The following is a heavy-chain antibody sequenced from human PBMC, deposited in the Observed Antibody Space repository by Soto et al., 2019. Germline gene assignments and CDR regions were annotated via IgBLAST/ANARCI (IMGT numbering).Heavy chain of an antibody. V-gene: IGHV4-30-4*01. CDR1: GGSISSGDYY. CDR2: IYYSGAT. J-gene: IGHJ4*02. D-gene: IGHD5-12*01. Sequence: NPSETLSLTCTVSGGSISSGDYYWSWVRQPPGKGLEWIGSIYYSGATYYNPSLKSRITMSVDTSKNQFSLRLTSVTAADTAVYYCARGNRGYDYWGQGTLVTVSS. CDR3: ARGNRGYDY.